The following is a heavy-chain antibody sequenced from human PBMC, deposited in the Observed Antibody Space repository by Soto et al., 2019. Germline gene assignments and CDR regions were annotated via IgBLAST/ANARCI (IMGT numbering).Heavy chain of an antibody. J-gene: IGHJ3*02. CDR3: AREVELVLGAFDI. CDR1: GFTFSSYS. D-gene: IGHD6-13*01. Sequence: PGGSLRLSCAASGFTFSSYSMNWVRQAPGKGLEWVSSISSSSSYIYYADSVKGRFTISRDNAKNSLYLQMNSLRAEDTAVYYCAREVELVLGAFDIWRQGAMVTVSS. CDR2: ISSSSSYI. V-gene: IGHV3-21*01.